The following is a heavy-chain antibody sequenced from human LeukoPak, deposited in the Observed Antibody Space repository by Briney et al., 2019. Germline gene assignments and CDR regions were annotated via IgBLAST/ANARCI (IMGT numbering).Heavy chain of an antibody. V-gene: IGHV3-21*01. CDR2: ISATGNYI. J-gene: IGHJ4*02. CDR1: GXTFSSYA. D-gene: IGHD5-18*01. CDR3: ARDGSGYTFDD. Sequence: GGSLRLSCAASGXTFSSYAMSWVRQAPGKGLEWVSSISATGNYIYYADSVKGRFTISRDNAKNSLYLQMNSLRAEDTAVYYCARDGSGYTFDDWGQGTLVTVSS.